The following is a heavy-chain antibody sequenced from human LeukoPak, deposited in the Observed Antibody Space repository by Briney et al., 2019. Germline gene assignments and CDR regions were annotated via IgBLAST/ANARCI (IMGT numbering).Heavy chain of an antibody. CDR2: IYSGGST. Sequence: GGSLRLSCAASGFTVSSNYMSWVRQAPGKGLEWVSVIYSGGSTYYADSVKGRFTISRDNSKNTLYLQMNSLRAEDTAVYYCAKDPAMVKYYLDYWGQGTLVTVSS. CDR3: AKDPAMVKYYLDY. J-gene: IGHJ4*02. CDR1: GFTVSSNY. D-gene: IGHD5-18*01. V-gene: IGHV3-53*05.